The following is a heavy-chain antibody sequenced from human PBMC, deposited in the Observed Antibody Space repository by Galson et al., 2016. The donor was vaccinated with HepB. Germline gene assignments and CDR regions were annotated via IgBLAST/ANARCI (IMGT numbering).Heavy chain of an antibody. V-gene: IGHV3-48*02. Sequence: SLRLSCAASGFSISSYSFTWVRQAPGKGLEWVSHIGSGGSTISYADSVKGRFTISRDNAKHSLYLQMHSLRDEDTAVYYCARDGGQQLVRWERLRKVYYYYPMDVWGQGTTVTVSS. CDR1: GFSISSYS. J-gene: IGHJ6*02. D-gene: IGHD6-13*01. CDR2: IGSGGSTI. CDR3: ARDGGQQLVRWERLRKVYYYYPMDV.